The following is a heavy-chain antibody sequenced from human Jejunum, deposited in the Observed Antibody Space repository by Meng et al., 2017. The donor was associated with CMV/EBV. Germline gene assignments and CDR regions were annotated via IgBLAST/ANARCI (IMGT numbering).Heavy chain of an antibody. CDR3: AKGSRDGYNGLLDY. J-gene: IGHJ4*02. CDR2: FSRNGEST. V-gene: IGHV3-23*01. CDR1: GFTFSTHA. D-gene: IGHD5-24*01. Sequence: SGFTFSTHAMSWVRQAPGKGLEWVSGFSRNGESTYYADSVRGRFTISRDNSENTLYLQMNSLRAEDTAVYYCAKGSRDGYNGLLDYWGQGALVTVSS.